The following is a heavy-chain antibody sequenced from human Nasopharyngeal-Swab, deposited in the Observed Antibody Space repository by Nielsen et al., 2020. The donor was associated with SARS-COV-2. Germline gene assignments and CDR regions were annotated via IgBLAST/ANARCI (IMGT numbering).Heavy chain of an antibody. V-gene: IGHV3-15*01. CDR1: GFTFSSYA. CDR3: TTLHSTGWF. D-gene: IGHD6-19*01. Sequence: GESLKISCAASGFTFSSYAMHWVRQAPGKGLGWVGRIKRKADGGTVEYATAVRGRFSISRDDSRNTLFLQMNRLKTEDTAVYYCTTLHSTGWFWGQGTLVTVSS. J-gene: IGHJ4*02. CDR2: IKRKADGGTV.